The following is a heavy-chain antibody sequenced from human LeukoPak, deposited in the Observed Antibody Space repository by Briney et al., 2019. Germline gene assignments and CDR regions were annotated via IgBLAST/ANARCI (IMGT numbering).Heavy chain of an antibody. V-gene: IGHV3-30*02. CDR1: GFTFSSYG. CDR2: IRYDGSNK. J-gene: IGHJ5*02. CDR3: AKDASTYYDFWSGYSQNPNWFDP. Sequence: GGSLRLSCAASGFTFSSYGMHWVRQAPGKGLEWVAVIRYDGSNKYYADSVKGRFTISRDNSKNTLYLQMNSLRAEDTAVYYCAKDASTYYDFWSGYSQNPNWFDPWGQGTLVTVSS. D-gene: IGHD3-3*01.